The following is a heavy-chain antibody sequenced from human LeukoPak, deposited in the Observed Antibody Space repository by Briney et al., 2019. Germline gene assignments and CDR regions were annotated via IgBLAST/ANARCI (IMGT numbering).Heavy chain of an antibody. CDR3: ARDLSAGYCSSTSCPFYY. CDR2: IHHAGST. CDR1: SASITNNNNW. J-gene: IGHJ4*02. V-gene: IGHV4-4*02. Sequence: SGTLSLTCVVSSASITNNNNWWSWVRQPPGKGLEWIGEIHHAGSTNYSPSLKRRVTISVDKSKNQFSLKLSSVTAADTAVYYCARDLSAGYCSSTSCPFYYWGQGTLVTVSS. D-gene: IGHD2-2*01.